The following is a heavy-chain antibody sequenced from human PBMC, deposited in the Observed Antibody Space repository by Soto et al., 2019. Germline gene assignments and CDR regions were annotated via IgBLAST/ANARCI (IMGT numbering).Heavy chain of an antibody. J-gene: IGHJ4*02. CDR1: GYSFANYW. CDR2: IYPGDSGT. Sequence: PGESLKISCQGSGYSFANYWIGWVRQKSGKGLEWMGIIYPGDSGTRYSPSFQGHVTISADKSLNTAYLQWSSLRASDTAIYYCARAPSHGWFQHLDYWGQGTLVTVSS. D-gene: IGHD6-19*01. CDR3: ARAPSHGWFQHLDY. V-gene: IGHV5-51*01.